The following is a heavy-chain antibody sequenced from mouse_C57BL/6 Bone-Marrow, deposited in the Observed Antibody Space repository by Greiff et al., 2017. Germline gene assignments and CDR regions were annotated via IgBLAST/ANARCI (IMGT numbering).Heavy chain of an antibody. Sequence: VQLQQPGAELVKPGASVKMSCKASGYTFTSYWITWVKQRPGQGLEWIGDIYPGSGSTNYNEKFKSKATLTVDTSSSTAYMQLSSLTSEDSAVYYCAREGNYVDYYAMDYWGQGTSVTVSS. CDR2: IYPGSGST. J-gene: IGHJ4*01. CDR1: GYTFTSYW. D-gene: IGHD2-1*01. V-gene: IGHV1-55*01. CDR3: AREGNYVDYYAMDY.